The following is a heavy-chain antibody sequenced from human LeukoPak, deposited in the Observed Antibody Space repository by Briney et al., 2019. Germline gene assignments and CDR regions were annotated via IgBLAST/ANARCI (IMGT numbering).Heavy chain of an antibody. CDR2: ISWNSGSI. Sequence: PGGSLRLSCAASGFTFDDYAMHWVRQAPGKGLEWVSGISWNSGSIGYADSVKGRFTISRDNAKNSLYLQMNSLRAEDMALYYCAKDRSSSSYYFDYWGQGTLVTVSS. V-gene: IGHV3-9*03. D-gene: IGHD6-6*01. CDR3: AKDRSSSSYYFDY. J-gene: IGHJ4*02. CDR1: GFTFDDYA.